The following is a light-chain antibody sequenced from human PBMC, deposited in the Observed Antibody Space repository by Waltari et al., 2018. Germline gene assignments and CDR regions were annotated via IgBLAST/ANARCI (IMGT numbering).Light chain of an antibody. CDR3: AAWDFRVDLWV. Sequence: QSVLTQPPSASGTPGQKITISCSGARSNVGGNPVHRYRPLPGPAPKLLIFSDNQRPTWVPDRFSGSKSGTSASLAISGLQSEDEAHYYCAAWDFRVDLWVFGGGTKLTVL. J-gene: IGLJ3*02. CDR2: SDN. V-gene: IGLV1-44*01. CDR1: RSNVGGNP.